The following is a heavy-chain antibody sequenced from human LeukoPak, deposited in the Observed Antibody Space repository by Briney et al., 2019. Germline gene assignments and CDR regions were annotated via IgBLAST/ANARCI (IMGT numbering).Heavy chain of an antibody. J-gene: IGHJ5*02. CDR3: TRGDCSSTTCYDWFDP. V-gene: IGHV1-2*02. Sequence: ASMKVSCKASGYTFTGYYMHWVRQAPGQGLEWMGWINPNSGGTNFAQKFQGRVTMTRDTSISTAYMELSRLRSDDTAVYYCTRGDCSSTTCYDWFDPWGQGTLVTVSS. CDR1: GYTFTGYY. D-gene: IGHD2-2*01. CDR2: INPNSGGT.